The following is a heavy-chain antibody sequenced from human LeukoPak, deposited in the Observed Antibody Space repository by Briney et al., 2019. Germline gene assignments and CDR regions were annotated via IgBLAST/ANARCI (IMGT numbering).Heavy chain of an antibody. D-gene: IGHD3-9*01. CDR1: GGSISSYY. Sequence: KPSETLSLTCTVSGGSISSYYWSWIRQPPGKGLEWIGYIYYSGSTYYNPSLKSRVTISVDTSKNQFSLKLSSVTAADTAVYYCARVDLRYFDWLSTYYFGYWGQGTLVTVSS. CDR3: ARVDLRYFDWLSTYYFGY. V-gene: IGHV4-59*01. J-gene: IGHJ4*02. CDR2: IYYSGST.